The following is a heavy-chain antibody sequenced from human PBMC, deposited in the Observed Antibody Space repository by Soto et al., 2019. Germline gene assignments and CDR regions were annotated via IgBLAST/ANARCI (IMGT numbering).Heavy chain of an antibody. D-gene: IGHD6-19*01. J-gene: IGHJ4*02. CDR1: GGSFSGYY. CDR3: ARLSSRTSGWDSDY. Sequence: SETLSLTCAVYGGSFSGYYWSWIRQPPGKGLEWIGEIDHGGSTNYNPSLKSRVTISVDTSKNQFSLKLSSVTAADAAVFYCARLSSRTSGWDSDYWGQGTLVTVSS. CDR2: IDHGGST. V-gene: IGHV4-34*01.